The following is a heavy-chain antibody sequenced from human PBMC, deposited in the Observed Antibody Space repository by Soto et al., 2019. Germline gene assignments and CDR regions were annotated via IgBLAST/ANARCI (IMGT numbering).Heavy chain of an antibody. D-gene: IGHD5-18*01. CDR3: AKDYSYGYVTAYYGMDV. Sequence: LRLSCAASGFTFSSYAMSWVRQAPGKGLEWVSAISGSGGSTYYADSVKGRFTISRDNSKNTLYLQMNSLRAEDTAVYYCAKDYSYGYVTAYYGMDVWGQGTTVTVSS. CDR1: GFTFSSYA. V-gene: IGHV3-23*01. CDR2: ISGSGGST. J-gene: IGHJ6*02.